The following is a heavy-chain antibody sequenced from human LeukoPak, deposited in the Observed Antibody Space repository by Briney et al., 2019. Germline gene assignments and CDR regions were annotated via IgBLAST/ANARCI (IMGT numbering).Heavy chain of an antibody. V-gene: IGHV4-59*01. J-gene: IGHJ4*02. CDR2: IYYSGTT. CDR3: ARGVAAAQYGY. D-gene: IGHD6-13*01. Sequence: SETLSLTCTVSGGSISSYYWSWIRQPPGKGLEWIGYIYYSGTTNSNPSLKSRVTISVDTSKNQFSLKLSSVTAADTAVYYCARGVAAAQYGYWGQGTLVTVSS. CDR1: GGSISSYY.